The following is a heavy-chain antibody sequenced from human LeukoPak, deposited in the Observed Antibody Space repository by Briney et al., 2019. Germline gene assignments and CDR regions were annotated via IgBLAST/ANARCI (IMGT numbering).Heavy chain of an antibody. D-gene: IGHD2-15*01. Sequence: GGSLRLSCAASGFTFGSYGMHWVRQAPGKGLEWVAVIWYDGSNKYYADTVKGRFTISRDNSKNTLDLQMNSLRAADTAVYYCARGGLRGNNWFDPWGQGTLVTVSS. V-gene: IGHV3-33*01. CDR1: GFTFGSYG. CDR3: ARGGLRGNNWFDP. CDR2: IWYDGSNK. J-gene: IGHJ5*02.